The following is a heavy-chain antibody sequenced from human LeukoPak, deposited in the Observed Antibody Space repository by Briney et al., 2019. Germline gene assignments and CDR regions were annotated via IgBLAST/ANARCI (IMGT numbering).Heavy chain of an antibody. CDR3: ARDPLYSSGWYDC. J-gene: IGHJ4*02. Sequence: SETLSLTCTVSGGSISSYCWSWIRQTAGKGLEWIGRIYSDGNTNYNPSLKSRVTMSVDTSGNQVSLKLRSVSAADTAVYHCARDPLYSSGWYDCWGQGTLVTVSS. CDR2: IYSDGNT. D-gene: IGHD6-19*01. V-gene: IGHV4-4*07. CDR1: GGSISSYC.